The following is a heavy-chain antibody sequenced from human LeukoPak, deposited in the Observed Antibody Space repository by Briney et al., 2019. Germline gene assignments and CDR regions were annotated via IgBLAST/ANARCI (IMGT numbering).Heavy chain of an antibody. CDR1: GFTFSAYD. J-gene: IGHJ4*02. V-gene: IGHV3-48*04. D-gene: IGHD3-22*01. CDR3: AKDSAPYYCDSSGYYQLDY. CDR2: ISSSSTTK. Sequence: GGSLRLSCAASGFTFSAYDMNWVRQAPGKGLKWLSYISSSSTTKYHADSVKGRFTISRDNTKNSLYLQMNSLRAEDTGVYYCAKDSAPYYCDSSGYYQLDYWGQGTLVTVSS.